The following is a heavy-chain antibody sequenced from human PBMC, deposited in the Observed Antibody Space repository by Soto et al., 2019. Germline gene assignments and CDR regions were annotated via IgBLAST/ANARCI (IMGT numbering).Heavy chain of an antibody. CDR2: ISSSSSYI. CDR3: ARDSPTLSSEDENYYYGMDV. D-gene: IGHD6-6*01. CDR1: GFTFSSYS. Sequence: EVQLVESGGGLVKPGGSLRLSCAASGFTFSSYSMNWVRQAPGKGLEWVSSISSSSSYIYYADSVKGRFTISRDNAKNSLYLQMNSLRAEDTAVYYCARDSPTLSSEDENYYYGMDVWGQGTTVTVSS. V-gene: IGHV3-21*01. J-gene: IGHJ6*02.